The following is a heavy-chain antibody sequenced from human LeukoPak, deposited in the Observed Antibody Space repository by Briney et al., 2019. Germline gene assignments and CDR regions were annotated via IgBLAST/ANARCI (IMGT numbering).Heavy chain of an antibody. V-gene: IGHV3-23*01. D-gene: IGHD3-3*01. Sequence: GGSLRLSCGASGFSFSNYAMTWVRQAPGKGLEWVSGISDSGSTAFYADSVKGRFTSSRDNPKNTLYLQMNSLRAEDTAVYYCAKDRRITIFGVVDYFDYWGQGTLVTVSS. CDR1: GFSFSNYA. CDR2: ISDSGSTA. J-gene: IGHJ4*02. CDR3: AKDRRITIFGVVDYFDY.